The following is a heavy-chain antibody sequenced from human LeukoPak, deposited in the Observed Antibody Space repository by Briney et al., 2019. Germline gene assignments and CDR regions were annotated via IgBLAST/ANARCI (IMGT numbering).Heavy chain of an antibody. Sequence: PGGCLRLSCAASGFTFSNYWVHWVRQAPGKGLVWVSRINPDGSTINYADSVKGRFTISRDNAKNTLYLQMNSLRAEDTAVYYCATAGNYRFDYWGQGTLVTVS. CDR3: ATAGNYRFDY. CDR2: INPDGSTI. J-gene: IGHJ4*02. CDR1: GFTFSNYW. V-gene: IGHV3-74*01. D-gene: IGHD1-7*01.